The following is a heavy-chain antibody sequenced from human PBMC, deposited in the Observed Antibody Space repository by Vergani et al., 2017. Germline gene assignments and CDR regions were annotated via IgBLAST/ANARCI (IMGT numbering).Heavy chain of an antibody. CDR3: AKDGRENSDYGYFDY. Sequence: QVQLVETGGGVVQPGGSLRLYCATSGFSFNTYGAHWVRQAPGKGLEWVAFIGYDGRIKYNVDSVKGRFTISRDTSKKTLFLQMRSLRADDTAVYYCAKDGRENSDYGYFDYWGQGTLVTVSS. J-gene: IGHJ4*01. V-gene: IGHV3-30*02. CDR1: GFSFNTYG. D-gene: IGHD4-17*01. CDR2: IGYDGRIK.